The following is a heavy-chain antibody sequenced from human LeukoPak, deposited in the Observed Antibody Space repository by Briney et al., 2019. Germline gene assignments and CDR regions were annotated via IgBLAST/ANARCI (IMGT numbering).Heavy chain of an antibody. CDR2: ISGSVGDT. CDR3: AKKYYYDSGPNDY. Sequence: GGSLRLSCAASGFTFSSYGMTWVRQAPGKGLEWVSSISGSVGDTYYADSVKGRFTISRDNSKNTLYLQMNSLRAEDTAIYYCAKKYYYDSGPNDYWGQGTLVTVSS. V-gene: IGHV3-23*01. D-gene: IGHD3-10*01. J-gene: IGHJ4*02. CDR1: GFTFSSYG.